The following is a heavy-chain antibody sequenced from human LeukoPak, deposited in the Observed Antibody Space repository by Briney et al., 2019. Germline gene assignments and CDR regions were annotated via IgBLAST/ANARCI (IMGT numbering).Heavy chain of an antibody. J-gene: IGHJ5*02. D-gene: IGHD2-2*01. Sequence: GGSLRLSCTASGFTFSTYAMSWVRQAPGKGLEWVSAISGSGGSTCYADSVKGRFTISRDNSKNTLYLQMNSLRAEDTAVYYCAKEGWYQLTPPRTNWFDPWGQGTLVTVSS. CDR2: ISGSGGST. V-gene: IGHV3-23*01. CDR3: AKEGWYQLTPPRTNWFDP. CDR1: GFTFSTYA.